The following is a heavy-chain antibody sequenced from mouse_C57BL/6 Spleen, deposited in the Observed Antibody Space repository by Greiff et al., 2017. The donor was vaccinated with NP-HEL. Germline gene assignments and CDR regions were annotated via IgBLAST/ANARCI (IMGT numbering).Heavy chain of an antibody. V-gene: IGHV1-64*01. CDR1: GYTFTSYW. CDR2: IHPNSGST. J-gene: IGHJ3*01. Sequence: QVQLQQPGAELVKPGASVKLSCKASGYTFTSYWMHWVKQRPGQGLEWIGMIHPNSGSTNYNEKFKSKATLTVDKSSSTAYMQLSSLTSEDSAVYYCAREGEVGGDSSGYWAYWGQGTLVTVAA. D-gene: IGHD3-2*02. CDR3: AREGEVGGDSSGYWAY.